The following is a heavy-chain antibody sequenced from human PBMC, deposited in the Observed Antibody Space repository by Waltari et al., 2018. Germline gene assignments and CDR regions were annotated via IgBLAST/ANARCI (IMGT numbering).Heavy chain of an antibody. J-gene: IGHJ6*02. CDR2: IYYSGST. D-gene: IGHD1-26*01. CDR3: ARDRVAYRGSFYYYYGMDV. CDR1: GGSISSYY. Sequence: QVQLQESGPGLVKPSETLSLTCTVSGGSISSYYWSWIRQPPGTGLEWIGYIYYSGSTNYNPSLKSRVTISVDTSKNQFSLKLSSVTAADTAVYYCARDRVAYRGSFYYYYGMDVWGQGTTVTVSS. V-gene: IGHV4-59*01.